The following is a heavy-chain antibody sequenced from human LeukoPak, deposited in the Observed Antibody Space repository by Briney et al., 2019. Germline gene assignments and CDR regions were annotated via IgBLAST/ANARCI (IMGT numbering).Heavy chain of an antibody. CDR1: GGSISGHY. CDR2: LYYSGSP. Sequence: PSETLSLTCTVSGGSISGHYWSWIRQPPGKGLEWIGYLYYSGSPNYNPSFQSRLTITVDTSKNQFSLKLTSVTAADTAIYYCASHTVTTPNFDNWGQGALVTVSS. D-gene: IGHD4-17*01. V-gene: IGHV4-59*08. J-gene: IGHJ4*02. CDR3: ASHTVTTPNFDN.